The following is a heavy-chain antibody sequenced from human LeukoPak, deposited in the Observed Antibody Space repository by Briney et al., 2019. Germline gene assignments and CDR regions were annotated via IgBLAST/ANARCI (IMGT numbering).Heavy chain of an antibody. Sequence: GGSLRLSCAASGFIFSSYEMDWVRRAPGKGLEWVSYIGSSAGSIYYADSVKGRFTISRDNAKNTLYLQMNSLRAEDTAVYYCARHSKVAGAFDIWGQGTMVTVPS. CDR1: GFIFSSYE. V-gene: IGHV3-48*03. CDR2: IGSSAGSI. CDR3: ARHSKVAGAFDI. J-gene: IGHJ3*02. D-gene: IGHD6-25*01.